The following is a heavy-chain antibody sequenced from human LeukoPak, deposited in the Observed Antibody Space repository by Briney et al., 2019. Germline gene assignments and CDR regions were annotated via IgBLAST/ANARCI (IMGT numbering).Heavy chain of an antibody. CDR2: MYYTGST. V-gene: IGHV4-59*01. CDR1: GGXISSDY. J-gene: IGHJ6*02. Sequence: SETLSLTCSVSGGXISSDYCSWIRQPPGKGLEWIGYMYYTGSTNYNPSFKSRVTISLATSKTQFSLKLSSVTPADTAVYYCARVSVVYGMDVWGQGTTVTVSS. CDR3: ARVSVVYGMDV.